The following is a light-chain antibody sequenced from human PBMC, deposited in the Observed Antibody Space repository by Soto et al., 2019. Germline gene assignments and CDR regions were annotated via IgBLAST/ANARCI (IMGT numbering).Light chain of an antibody. CDR1: QGISSS. CDR3: QKLDSYPLT. V-gene: IGKV1-9*01. J-gene: IGKJ5*01. CDR2: AAS. Sequence: DIQLTQSPSFLSSFVVYXVTIXCGASQGISSSLAWYQQKPGEAPKLLIYAASTLQSGVPPRFSGSGSGTEFTLTISSLQPEDFASYYCQKLDSYPLTFGQGTRLEIK.